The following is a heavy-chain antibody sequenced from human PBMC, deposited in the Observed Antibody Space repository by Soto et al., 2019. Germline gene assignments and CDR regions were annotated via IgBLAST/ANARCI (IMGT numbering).Heavy chain of an antibody. Sequence: SETLSLTCTVSGGSVSSESHYWSWIRQTPGKGLEWIGYIYYTGSTNYNPSPKGRVTMSVDTSRDQVSLRLRSVTRADTVVYYCARYQYVWRSGSYYYAMELWGQGIKVTFSS. CDR3: ARYQYVWRSGSYYYAMEL. CDR2: IYYTGST. V-gene: IGHV4-61*01. D-gene: IGHD3-16*01. J-gene: IGHJ6*02. CDR1: GGSVSSESHY.